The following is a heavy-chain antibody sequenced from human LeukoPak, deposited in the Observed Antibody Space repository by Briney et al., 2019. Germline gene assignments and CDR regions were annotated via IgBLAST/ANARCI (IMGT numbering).Heavy chain of an antibody. D-gene: IGHD4-17*01. Sequence: GGSPRLSCATSGITFKNYALSWVRQAPGKGLEWVSAITASGSTFYADSVKGRFTISRDNSKNTLYLQMNSLRAEDTAVYFCANLCGDYDGNWGQGTLVTVSS. J-gene: IGHJ4*02. CDR3: ANLCGDYDGN. CDR2: ITASGST. CDR1: GITFKNYA. V-gene: IGHV3-23*01.